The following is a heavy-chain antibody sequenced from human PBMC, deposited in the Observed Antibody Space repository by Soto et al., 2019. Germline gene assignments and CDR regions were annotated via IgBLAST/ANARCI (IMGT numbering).Heavy chain of an antibody. CDR1: GFTFSSYG. V-gene: IGHV3-30*18. D-gene: IGHD2-2*01. CDR3: AKGPYCSSTSCYTTATFDY. CDR2: ISYDGSNK. Sequence: GGSLRLSCAASGFTFSSYGMHWVRQAPGKGLEWVAVISYDGSNKYYADSVKGRFTISRDNSKNTLYLQMNSLRAEDTAVYYCAKGPYCSSTSCYTTATFDYWGQGTLVTVSS. J-gene: IGHJ4*02.